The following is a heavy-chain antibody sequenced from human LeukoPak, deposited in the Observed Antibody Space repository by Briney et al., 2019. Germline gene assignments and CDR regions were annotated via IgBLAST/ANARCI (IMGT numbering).Heavy chain of an antibody. J-gene: IGHJ4*02. V-gene: IGHV3-23*01. D-gene: IGHD6-13*01. CDR2: ISGSGGST. Sequence: GGSLRLSCAASGFTFSSYAMGWVRQAPGKGLEWVSAISGSGGSTYYADSVKGGFTVCSDKSKKTRDLQMDSLRAGDTAVYDCAKDVGSSWSYYFDYWGQGPLVTVSS. CDR3: AKDVGSSWSYYFDY. CDR1: GFTFSSYA.